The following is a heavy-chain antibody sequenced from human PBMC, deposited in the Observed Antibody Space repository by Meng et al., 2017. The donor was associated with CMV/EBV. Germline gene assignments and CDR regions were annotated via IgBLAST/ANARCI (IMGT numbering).Heavy chain of an antibody. D-gene: IGHD2-15*01. J-gene: IGHJ6*02. CDR1: GFTFSSYG. Sequence: GESLKISCAASGFTFSSYGMHWVRQAPGKGLEWVSVIHSGGSTYYADSVKGRFTISRDNSKNTLYLQMNSLRAEDTAVYYCTLTQDYYYGMDVWGQGTTVTVSS. CDR3: TLTQDYYYGMDV. CDR2: IHSGGST. V-gene: IGHV3-NL1*01.